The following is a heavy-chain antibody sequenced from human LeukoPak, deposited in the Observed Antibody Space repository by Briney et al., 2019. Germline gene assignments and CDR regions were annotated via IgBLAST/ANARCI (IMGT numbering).Heavy chain of an antibody. CDR2: IYYSGTT. CDR3: AGGRSSVLGY. CDR1: GGSISSSTYY. D-gene: IGHD6-19*01. J-gene: IGHJ4*02. Sequence: SETLSLTCTVSGGSISSSTYYWGWIRQPPGKGPEWIGSIYYSGTTYYNPSLKSRVTISADTSKNQFSLKLSSVTAADTAVYYCAGGRSSVLGYWGQGTLVTVSS. V-gene: IGHV4-39*01.